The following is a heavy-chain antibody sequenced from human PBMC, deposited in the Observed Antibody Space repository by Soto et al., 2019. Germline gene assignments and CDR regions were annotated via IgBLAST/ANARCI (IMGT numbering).Heavy chain of an antibody. V-gene: IGHV3-23*01. Sequence: GGSPTLCCQDSGFTFSSDAVASFRHASWKGLEWVSAISGSGGSTYYADSVKGRFTISRDNTKNTLYLQMNSLRAEDTAVYYCEKDPVPLVVVAPADYWGQGTLVTVSA. CDR3: EKDPVPLVVVAPADY. CDR1: GFTFSSDA. D-gene: IGHD2-15*01. J-gene: IGHJ4*02. CDR2: ISGSGGST.